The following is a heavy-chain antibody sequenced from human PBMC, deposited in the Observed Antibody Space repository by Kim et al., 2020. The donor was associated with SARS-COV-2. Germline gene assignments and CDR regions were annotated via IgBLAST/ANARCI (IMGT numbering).Heavy chain of an antibody. CDR3: ARDPPGYCSGGSCYFDAFDI. J-gene: IGHJ3*02. D-gene: IGHD2-15*01. V-gene: IGHV3-48*02. CDR1: GFTFSSYS. Sequence: GGSLRLSCAASGFTFSSYSMNWVRQAPGKGLEWVSYISSSSSTIYYADSVKGRFTISRDNAKNSLYLQMNSLRDEDTAVYYCARDPPGYCSGGSCYFDAFDIWGQGTMVTVSS. CDR2: ISSSSSTI.